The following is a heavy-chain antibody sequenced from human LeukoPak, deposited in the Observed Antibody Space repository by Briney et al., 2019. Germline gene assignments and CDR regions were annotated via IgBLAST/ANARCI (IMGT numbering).Heavy chain of an antibody. CDR1: GYTFTSYG. J-gene: IGHJ4*02. V-gene: IGHV1-8*01. CDR2: MNPNSGNT. Sequence: GASVKVSCKASGYTFTSYGINWVRQATGQGLEWMGWMNPNSGNTGYAQKFQGRVTMTRNTSISTAYMELSSLRSEDTAVYYCARAEDWMITFGGVRFGYWGQGTLVTVSS. D-gene: IGHD3-16*01. CDR3: ARAEDWMITFGGVRFGY.